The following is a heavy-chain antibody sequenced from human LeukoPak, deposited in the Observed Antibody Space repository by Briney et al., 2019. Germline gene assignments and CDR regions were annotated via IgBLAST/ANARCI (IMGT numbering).Heavy chain of an antibody. CDR2: INHSGST. V-gene: IGHV4-30-2*01. CDR3: ATNRADYYFDF. CDR1: GGSISSGGYS. D-gene: IGHD2-21*02. J-gene: IGHJ4*02. Sequence: SQTLSLTCAVSGGSISSGGYSWSWIRQPPGKGLEWIGEINHSGSTNYNPSLKSRVTISVDTSKNQFSLKLSSVTAADTAVYYCATNRADYYFDFWGQGTLVTVSS.